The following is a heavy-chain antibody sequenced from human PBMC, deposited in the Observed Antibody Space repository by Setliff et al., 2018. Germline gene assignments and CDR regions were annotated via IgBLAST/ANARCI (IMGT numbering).Heavy chain of an antibody. Sequence: ASVKVSCKSSGFTFTDYGITWVRQVPGQGLEWMGWINNYNFNTQYAQKFQDRVTVTTDTSTTTAYMELRSLRADDTAVYYCARINFYVSSGYYYAPDYWGQGTL. CDR3: ARINFYVSSGYYYAPDY. V-gene: IGHV1-18*01. CDR1: GFTFTDYG. D-gene: IGHD3-22*01. J-gene: IGHJ4*02. CDR2: INNYNFNT.